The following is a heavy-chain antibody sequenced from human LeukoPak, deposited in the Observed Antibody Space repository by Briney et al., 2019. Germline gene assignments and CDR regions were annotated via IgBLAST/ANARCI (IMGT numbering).Heavy chain of an antibody. CDR1: GFTFSTYA. D-gene: IGHD1-26*01. Sequence: PGVSLRLSCAASGFTFSTYAMSWVRQPPGKGLEWVSSISDSRGSTYYTDSVKGRFTISRANSKNTLHLQMNSLGVEDTAVYYCAKDGKMTDYWGQGTLVTVSS. CDR2: ISDSRGST. V-gene: IGHV3-23*01. CDR3: AKDGKMTDY. J-gene: IGHJ4*02.